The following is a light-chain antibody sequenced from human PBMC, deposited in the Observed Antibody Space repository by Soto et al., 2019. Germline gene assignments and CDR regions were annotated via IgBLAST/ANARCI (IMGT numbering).Light chain of an antibody. J-gene: IGLJ1*01. V-gene: IGLV2-14*01. CDR3: SSYTTSSSYV. CDR2: DVN. Sequence: LTQPASVSGSPGQSIAISCSGTSSDVGAYNYGSWYQQHSGKAPKLMIYDVNYRPSGISDRFSASKSGNTATLTISRLQAEDEADYYCSSYTTSSSYVFGYGTKVTVL. CDR1: SSDVGAYNY.